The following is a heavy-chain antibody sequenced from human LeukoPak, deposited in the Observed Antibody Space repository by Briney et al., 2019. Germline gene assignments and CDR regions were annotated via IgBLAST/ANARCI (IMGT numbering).Heavy chain of an antibody. D-gene: IGHD5-24*01. V-gene: IGHV3-74*01. CDR1: GFTFSSYW. J-gene: IGHJ4*02. Sequence: PGGSLRLSCAASGFTFSSYWMHWVRQAPGKGLVWVSRINSDGSSTSYADSVKGRFTISRDNAKNTLYLQMNSLRAEDTAVYYCASLRFRGLEMDYRGQGTLVTVSS. CDR2: INSDGSST. CDR3: ASLRFRGLEMDY.